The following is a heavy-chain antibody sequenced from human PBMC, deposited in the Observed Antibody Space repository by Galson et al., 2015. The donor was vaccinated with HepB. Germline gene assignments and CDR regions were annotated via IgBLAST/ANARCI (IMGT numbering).Heavy chain of an antibody. CDR3: ARVWERGYDFDY. CDR1: GFIFSDYY. J-gene: IGHJ4*02. CDR2: ISSRSTHT. Sequence: SLRLSCAASGFIFSDYYMAWIRQAPGKGLEWVSYISSRSTHTNYADSVEGRFTISRDNAKNSLFLQMHSLTAEDTAVYYCARVWERGYDFDYWGQGTLVTVSS. V-gene: IGHV3-11*06. D-gene: IGHD5-12*01.